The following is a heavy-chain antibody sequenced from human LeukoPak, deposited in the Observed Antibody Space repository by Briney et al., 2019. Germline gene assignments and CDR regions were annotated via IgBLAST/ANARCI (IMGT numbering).Heavy chain of an antibody. D-gene: IGHD3-3*01. J-gene: IGHJ3*02. CDR2: MNPNSGNT. Sequence: GASVKVSCKASGYTFTSYDINWVRQATGQGLEWMGWMNPNSGNTGYAQKFQGRVTMTRNTSISTAYMELSSLRSEDTAVYYCARAVRTTAYYDFWSGYYSGDAFDIWGQGTMVTVSS. V-gene: IGHV1-8*01. CDR3: ARAVRTTAYYDFWSGYYSGDAFDI. CDR1: GYTFTSYD.